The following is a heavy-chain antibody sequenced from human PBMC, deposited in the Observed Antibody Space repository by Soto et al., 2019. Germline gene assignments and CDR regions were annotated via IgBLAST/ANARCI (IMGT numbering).Heavy chain of an antibody. CDR3: AKGRSYYYYGVDV. Sequence: GGSLRLSCAASGFTFSSCAMGWVRQAPRKGREWVADIMDRGGSTYYADSVKGRFTICRDNSESTLYLRVNSLRAEDTALYYCAKGRSYYYYGVDVWGQGTPVTVS. CDR1: GFTFSSCA. CDR2: IMDRGGST. J-gene: IGHJ6*02. V-gene: IGHV3-23*01.